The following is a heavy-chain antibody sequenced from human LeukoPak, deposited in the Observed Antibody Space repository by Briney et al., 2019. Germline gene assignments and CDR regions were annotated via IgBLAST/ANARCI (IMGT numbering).Heavy chain of an antibody. J-gene: IGHJ4*02. D-gene: IGHD3-3*01. V-gene: IGHV1-24*01. CDR1: GYTLTELS. Sequence: GASVKVSCKVSGYTLTELSMHWVRQAPGKGLEWVGGFDPEDGETIYAQKFQGRVTMTEDTSTDTAYMELSSLRSEDTAVYYCATLGDDFWSGYYTLFDSWGQGTLVTVSS. CDR2: FDPEDGET. CDR3: ATLGDDFWSGYYTLFDS.